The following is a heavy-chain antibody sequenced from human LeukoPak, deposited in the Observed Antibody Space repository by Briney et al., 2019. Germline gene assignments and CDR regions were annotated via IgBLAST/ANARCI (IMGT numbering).Heavy chain of an antibody. Sequence: GGSLRLSCAASGFTFSSYAMSWVRQAPGKGLEWVSAISGSGGSTYYADSVKGRFPISRDNYEHTLSLQMNRLRAEDTAVYYCAKLGVYEIIQLSFDYWGQGTLVTVSS. CDR2: ISGSGGST. D-gene: IGHD3-9*01. CDR3: AKLGVYEIIQLSFDY. V-gene: IGHV3-23*01. J-gene: IGHJ4*02. CDR1: GFTFSSYA.